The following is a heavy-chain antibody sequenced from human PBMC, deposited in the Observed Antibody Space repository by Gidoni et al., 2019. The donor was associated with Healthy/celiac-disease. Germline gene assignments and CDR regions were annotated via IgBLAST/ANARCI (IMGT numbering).Heavy chain of an antibody. Sequence: EVQLVESGGGLVQPGRSLRLSCAASGFTFDDYAMHWVRQAPGKGLEWVSGISWNSGSIGYADSVKGRFTISRDNAKNSLYLQMNSLRAEDTALYYCAKDNSFEMAACLDYWGQGTLVTVSS. V-gene: IGHV3-9*01. J-gene: IGHJ4*02. CDR1: GFTFDDYA. D-gene: IGHD1-26*01. CDR3: AKDNSFEMAACLDY. CDR2: ISWNSGSI.